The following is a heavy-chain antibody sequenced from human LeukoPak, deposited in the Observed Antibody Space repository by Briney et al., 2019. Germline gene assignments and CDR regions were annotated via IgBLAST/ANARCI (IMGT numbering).Heavy chain of an antibody. CDR3: AKVGEDFWSGYYMGLDD. Sequence: GGSLRLSCAASGFTFSNYAMSWVRQAPGKGLEWVSAISGSGDSTYYADSVKGRFTISRDNSKNTLHLQMYSLRAEDTAVYYCAKVGEDFWSGYYMGLDDWGQGTLVTVSS. CDR1: GFTFSNYA. D-gene: IGHD3-3*01. CDR2: ISGSGDST. J-gene: IGHJ4*02. V-gene: IGHV3-23*01.